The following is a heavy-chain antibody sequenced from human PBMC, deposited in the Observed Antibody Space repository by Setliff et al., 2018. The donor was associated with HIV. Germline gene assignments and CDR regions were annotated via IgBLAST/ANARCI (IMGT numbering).Heavy chain of an antibody. D-gene: IGHD2-2*01. CDR1: TYTFSSYV. J-gene: IGHJ3*02. CDR2: ISVYNGNT. V-gene: IGHV1-18*01. Sequence: ASVKVSCKASTYTFSSYVINWVRQAPGQGLEWMGRISVYNGNTIYAQKPQGRVIMTTDTSTSTAYMELRSLRSDDTAMYYCATQRDIVMVPGQGGFDIWAQGTMVTVSS. CDR3: ATQRDIVMVPGQGGFDI.